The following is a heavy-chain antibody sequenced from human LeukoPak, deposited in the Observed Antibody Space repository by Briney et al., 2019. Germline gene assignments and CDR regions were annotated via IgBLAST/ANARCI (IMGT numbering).Heavy chain of an antibody. J-gene: IGHJ5*02. CDR3: ALGREGTINT. CDR2: INPNSGGT. D-gene: IGHD3-16*01. V-gene: IGHV1-2*02. CDR1: EYTFSTYY. Sequence: GASVKVSCKASEYTFSTYYMYWVRQAPGQGLEWMGWINPNSGGTNYAQKFQGRVTMTRDTSISTVYMELSRLGSDDTAMYYCALGREGTINTWGQGTLVTVSS.